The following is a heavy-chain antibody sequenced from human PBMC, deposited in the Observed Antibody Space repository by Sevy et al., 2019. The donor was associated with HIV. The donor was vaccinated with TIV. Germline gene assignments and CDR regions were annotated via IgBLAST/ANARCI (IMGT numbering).Heavy chain of an antibody. D-gene: IGHD6-19*01. CDR1: DVSIGSGTNY. CDR3: ARQRGGWYEYNASDV. J-gene: IGHJ3*01. CDR2: ISYSRST. Sequence: SETLSLTCTVSDVSIGSGTNYWGWIRQPPGKGLEWIGSISYSRSTYYNPSLKSRVTISADTSMNQFSLKLSSVTVADTAVYYCARQRGGWYEYNASDVWGQGTMVTVSS. V-gene: IGHV4-39*01.